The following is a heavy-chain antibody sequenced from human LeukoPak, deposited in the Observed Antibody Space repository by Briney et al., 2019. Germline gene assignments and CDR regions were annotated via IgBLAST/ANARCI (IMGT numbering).Heavy chain of an antibody. CDR3: AKERSSAIDY. CDR1: GFTFSSYA. Sequence: GGSLRLSCAASGFTFSSYAMSWVRQAPGKGLEWVSAISGSGGSTYYADSVKGRFTISRDNAKNSLYLQMNSLRAEDTALYYCAKERSSAIDYWGQGTLVTVSS. CDR2: ISGSGGST. D-gene: IGHD2-15*01. J-gene: IGHJ4*02. V-gene: IGHV3-23*01.